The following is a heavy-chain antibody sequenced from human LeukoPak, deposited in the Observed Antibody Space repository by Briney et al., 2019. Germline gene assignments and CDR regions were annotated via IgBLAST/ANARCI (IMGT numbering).Heavy chain of an antibody. V-gene: IGHV3-43*02. Sequence: GGSLRLSCAASGFTFEEYGMHWVRQAPGKGLEWVSFISRDGSSTDYPDSVKGRFTISRDNSESRLFLHMNSLRPDDSALYYCTKNLMTGFSSGWYFAYWGPGTLVTVSS. CDR1: GFTFEEYG. D-gene: IGHD6-19*01. CDR3: TKNLMTGFSSGWYFAY. CDR2: ISRDGSST. J-gene: IGHJ4*02.